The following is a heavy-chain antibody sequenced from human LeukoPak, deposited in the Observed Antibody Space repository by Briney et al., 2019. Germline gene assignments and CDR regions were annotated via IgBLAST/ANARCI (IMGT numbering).Heavy chain of an antibody. CDR1: GGSVSSGNYY. CDR2: IYYSGST. J-gene: IGHJ4*02. V-gene: IGHV4-61*01. Sequence: SETLSLTCTVSGGSVSSGNYYWSWIRQPPGKGLEWIGSIYYSGSTNYNPSLKSRVTISVDTSKNQFSLKLSSVTAADTAVYYCARLGYSYGAEFDYWGQGTLVTVSS. D-gene: IGHD5-18*01. CDR3: ARLGYSYGAEFDY.